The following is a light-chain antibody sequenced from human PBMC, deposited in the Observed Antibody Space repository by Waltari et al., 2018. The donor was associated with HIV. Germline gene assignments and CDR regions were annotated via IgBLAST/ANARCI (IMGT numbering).Light chain of an antibody. CDR2: DAV. CDR3: QQYNNWPPWT. V-gene: IGKV3D-15*01. CDR1: QNIRSD. J-gene: IGKJ1*01. Sequence: IVLTQSPATLSAFQGERVTVSCRASQNIRSDLAWLQQRPGQAPRLVIYDAVTRPTGIPARISGRGSETDFTLTIGSLQSEDVAVYFCQQYNNWPPWTFGQGTKVEMK.